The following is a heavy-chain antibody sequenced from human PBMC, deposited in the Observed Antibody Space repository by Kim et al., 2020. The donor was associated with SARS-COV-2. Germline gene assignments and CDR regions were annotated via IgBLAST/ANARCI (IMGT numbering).Heavy chain of an antibody. J-gene: IGHJ4*02. V-gene: IGHV3-21*01. CDR1: GFTFSSYS. CDR3: ARGGNFGPTPEHFDY. D-gene: IGHD2-15*01. CDR2: ISSSSSYI. Sequence: GGSLRLSCAASGFTFSSYSMNWVRQAPGKGLEWVSSISSSSSYIYYADSVKGRFTISRDNAKNSLYLQMNSLRAEDTAVYYCARGGNFGPTPEHFDYWGQGTLVTVSS.